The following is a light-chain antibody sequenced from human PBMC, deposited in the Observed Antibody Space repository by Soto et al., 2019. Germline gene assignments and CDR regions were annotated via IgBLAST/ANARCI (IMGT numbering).Light chain of an antibody. V-gene: IGKV3-15*01. J-gene: IGKJ1*01. Sequence: EIAMTQSPATLSVSPGERATLSCRASQSVSSNLAWYQQKPGQAPRLLIYGASTRATGIPARFSGSGSGTEFTLTISSLQSEDFAVYYCQQYNNWPRITFGQGTKV. CDR3: QQYNNWPRIT. CDR2: GAS. CDR1: QSVSSN.